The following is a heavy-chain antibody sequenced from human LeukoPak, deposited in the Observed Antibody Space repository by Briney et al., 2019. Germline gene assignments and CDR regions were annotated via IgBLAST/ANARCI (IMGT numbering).Heavy chain of an antibody. V-gene: IGHV3-33*08. CDR1: GFTFSSYA. CDR3: ARDTYCGGDCYSGIFDY. J-gene: IGHJ4*02. CDR2: IWLDGSNK. Sequence: GGSLRLSCAASGFTFSSYAMSWVRQAPGKGLEWVAVIWLDGSNKYYADSVKGRFTISRDNSKNTLYLQMNSLRAEDTAVYYCARDTYCGGDCYSGIFDYWGQGTLVTVSS. D-gene: IGHD2-21*02.